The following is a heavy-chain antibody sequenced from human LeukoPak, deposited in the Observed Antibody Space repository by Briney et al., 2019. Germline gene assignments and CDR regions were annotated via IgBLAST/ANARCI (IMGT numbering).Heavy chain of an antibody. J-gene: IGHJ4*02. CDR1: GYTFTGYY. D-gene: IGHD6-6*01. V-gene: IGHV1-2*06. Sequence: ASVKVSCKASGYTFTGYYMHWVRQAPGQGLEWMGRINPNSGGTNYAQKFQGRVTMTRDTSISTAYMELSRLRSDDTAVYYCARQYSSSSLVVSPYYWGQGILVTVSS. CDR3: ARQYSSSSLVVSPYY. CDR2: INPNSGGT.